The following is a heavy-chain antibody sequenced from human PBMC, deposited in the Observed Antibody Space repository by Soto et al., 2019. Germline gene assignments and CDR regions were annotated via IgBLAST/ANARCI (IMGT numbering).Heavy chain of an antibody. V-gene: IGHV4-39*02. J-gene: IGHJ4*02. CDR3: ATGGGIVVAGV. CDR2: VYYSGTT. D-gene: IGHD6-19*01. CDR1: GGSISSKRFY. Sequence: QLQLQQSGPGLVKPSETLSLNCTVSGGSISSKRFYWGWIRQPPGKGLEWIASVYYSGTTYYNPSLKSRVTISVDTSKTHLFLKMSSVTAADTAVYYCATGGGIVVAGVWGQGTLVTVSS.